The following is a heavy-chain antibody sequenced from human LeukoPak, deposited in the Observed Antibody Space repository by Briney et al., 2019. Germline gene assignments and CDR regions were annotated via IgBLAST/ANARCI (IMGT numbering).Heavy chain of an antibody. CDR1: SGSISSYY. CDR3: ARDDYGDYGAHAFDI. J-gene: IGHJ3*02. D-gene: IGHD4-17*01. V-gene: IGHV4-4*07. CDR2: IYTSGNT. Sequence: PSETLSLTCTVSSGSISSYYWSWIRQPAGRGLEWIGRIYTSGNTNYNPSLKSRVTLSVDTSKNQFSLKLSSVTAADTAVYYCARDDYGDYGAHAFDIWGQGTMVTVSS.